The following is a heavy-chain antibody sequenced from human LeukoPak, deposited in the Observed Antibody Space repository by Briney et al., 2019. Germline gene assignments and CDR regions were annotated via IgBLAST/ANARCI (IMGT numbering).Heavy chain of an antibody. CDR2: IWYDGSNK. CDR1: GFTFSSYG. D-gene: IGHD5-12*01. V-gene: IGHV3-33*01. J-gene: IGHJ6*02. CDR3: ARALSVATEPPYYYGMDV. Sequence: PGGSLRLSCAASGFTFSSYGMHWVRQAPGKGLEWVAVIWYDGSNKYYADSVKGRFTISRDNSKNTLYLQMNSLRAEDTAVYYCARALSVATEPPYYYGMDVWGQGTTVTVSS.